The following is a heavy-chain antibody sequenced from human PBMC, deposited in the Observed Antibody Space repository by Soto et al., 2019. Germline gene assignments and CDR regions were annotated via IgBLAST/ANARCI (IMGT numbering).Heavy chain of an antibody. D-gene: IGHD6-19*01. CDR2: ISAYNGNT. Sequence: ASVKVSCGASGYTFTSYGISCVRQAPGQGLEWMGWISAYNGNTNYAQKLQGRVTMTTDTSTSTAYMELRSLRSDDTAVYYCAREVAGVRKLGAFDIWGQGTMVTVSS. J-gene: IGHJ3*02. CDR1: GYTFTSYG. CDR3: AREVAGVRKLGAFDI. V-gene: IGHV1-18*01.